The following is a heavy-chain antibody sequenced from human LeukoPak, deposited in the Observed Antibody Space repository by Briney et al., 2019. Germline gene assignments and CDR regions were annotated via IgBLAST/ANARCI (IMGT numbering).Heavy chain of an antibody. V-gene: IGHV1-18*01. D-gene: IGHD6-6*01. CDR2: ISAYSDKT. CDR1: GYTFSRCG. J-gene: IGHJ5*02. Sequence: ASVKVSCRASGYTFSRCGISWVRQAPGQGLEWMGWISAYSDKTNYAQKFQGRVTMTTDTSTSTAYMELRSLRSDDTAVHYCARGISQLDWFDPWGQGTLVTVSS. CDR3: ARGISQLDWFDP.